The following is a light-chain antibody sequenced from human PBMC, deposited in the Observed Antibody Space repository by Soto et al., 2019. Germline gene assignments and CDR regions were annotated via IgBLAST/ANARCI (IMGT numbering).Light chain of an antibody. CDR3: SSFAGNNNFV. V-gene: IGLV2-8*01. Sequence: QSALTQPPSASGSPGPSVTISCTGTSSDVGGYNYVSWYQQHPGKAPKLMISEVSKRPSGVPDRFSGFKSGNTASLTVSGLQAEDEADYYCSSFAGNNNFVFGGGTKVTVL. J-gene: IGLJ2*01. CDR2: EVS. CDR1: SSDVGGYNY.